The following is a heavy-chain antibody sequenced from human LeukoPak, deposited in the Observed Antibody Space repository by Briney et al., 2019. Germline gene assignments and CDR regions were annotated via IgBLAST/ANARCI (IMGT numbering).Heavy chain of an antibody. CDR2: VSPYNGNT. CDR3: ARQHHFWNGQDYYYYIDL. J-gene: IGHJ6*03. V-gene: IGHV1-18*01. Sequence: ASVKVSCKASGYNFTSTYTFTWVRQAPGQGLEWMGWVSPYNGNTNYAQKFQGRVTLSTESSTSTAYTELRSLRSDDTATFYCARQHHFWNGQDYYYYIDLWGKGTTVTVSS. D-gene: IGHD3-3*02. CDR1: GYNFTSTYT.